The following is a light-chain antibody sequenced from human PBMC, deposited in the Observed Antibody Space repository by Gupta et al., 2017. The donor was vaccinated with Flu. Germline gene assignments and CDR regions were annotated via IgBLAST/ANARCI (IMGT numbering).Light chain of an antibody. CDR3: QAWDSSRGV. J-gene: IGLJ3*02. V-gene: IGLV3-1*01. CDR2: EDA. Sequence: SPGQTATITCSGDKLGNKFVSRVQQKPGQYRVLVIYEDATRASGIPERFSGSNSGNTAILTIRVTQGIDEADYYCQAWDSSRGVFGGGTKLTVL. CDR1: KLGNKF.